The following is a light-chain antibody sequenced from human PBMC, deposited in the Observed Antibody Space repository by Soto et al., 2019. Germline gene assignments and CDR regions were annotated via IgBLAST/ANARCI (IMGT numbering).Light chain of an antibody. CDR3: QQYMSYS. J-gene: IGKJ1*01. CDR2: HAS. V-gene: IGKV1-5*02. Sequence: EIHVNNSLSTLTACVRDSGTLICRASQSISNWLAWYQQKPGTAPKVLIYHASNLQSGVPSRFSGSGSGTEFTLTISSLQPDDFATYNCQQYMSYSFGEGTKVDI. CDR1: QSISNW.